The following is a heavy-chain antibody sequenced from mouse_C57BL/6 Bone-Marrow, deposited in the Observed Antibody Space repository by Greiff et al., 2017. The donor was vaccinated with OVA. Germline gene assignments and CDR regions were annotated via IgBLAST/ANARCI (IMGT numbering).Heavy chain of an antibody. V-gene: IGHV1-5*01. CDR3: ARGGTPVYYGFAY. CDR2: IYPGNSGT. CDR1: GYTFTSYW. Sequence: EVQLQESGTVLVRPGASVKMSCKTSGYTFTSYWMPWVKQRPGQGLEWIGAIYPGNSGTSYNQKFKGKAKLTADTSASTSYMELSSLTNEDSAVYYCARGGTPVYYGFAYWGQGTLVTVSA. D-gene: IGHD2-1*01. J-gene: IGHJ3*01.